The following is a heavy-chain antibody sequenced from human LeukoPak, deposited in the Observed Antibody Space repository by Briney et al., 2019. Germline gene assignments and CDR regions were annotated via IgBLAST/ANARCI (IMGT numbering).Heavy chain of an antibody. J-gene: IGHJ6*02. V-gene: IGHV3-53*01. CDR2: IYSGGNT. D-gene: IGHD1-26*01. Sequence: GGSLRLSCAASGFTVSSNYMSWVRQAPGKGLEWLSVIYSGGNTYYADSVKGRFTISRDTSKNTWYLQMNSLRAEDTAVYYCARDCSGSHLQLCGMDVWGQGTTVTVSS. CDR3: ARDCSGSHLQLCGMDV. CDR1: GFTVSSNY.